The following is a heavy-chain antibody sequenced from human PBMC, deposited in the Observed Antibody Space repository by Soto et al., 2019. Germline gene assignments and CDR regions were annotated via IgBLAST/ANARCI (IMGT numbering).Heavy chain of an antibody. V-gene: IGHV3-74*01. CDR1: GFTFSSYW. CDR3: ATRDYGGNSGFWYFDL. D-gene: IGHD4-17*01. CDR2: INSDGSST. J-gene: IGHJ2*01. Sequence: PGGSLRLSCAASGFTFSSYWMHWVRQAPGKGLVWVSRINSDGSSTSYADSVKGRFTISRDNAKNTLYLQMNSLRAEDTAVYYCATRDYGGNSGFWYFDLWGRGTLVTVSS.